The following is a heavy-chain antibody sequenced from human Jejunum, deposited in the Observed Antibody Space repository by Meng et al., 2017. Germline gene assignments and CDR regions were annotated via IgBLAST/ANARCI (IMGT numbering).Heavy chain of an antibody. CDR1: GGSISSSNR. CDR3: ARDWGCRDGSCFSGLLEY. D-gene: IGHD2-15*01. Sequence: QVLLQESGPGLVKPSGTLSLTCGVSGGSISSSNRWSWVRQAPRKGMEWLGEMYHGGDTNYNPSLETRVTISTVTSRNEFSLKLWSVTAADTAVYYCARDWGCRDGSCFSGLLEYWGQGILVTVSS. J-gene: IGHJ4*02. CDR2: MYHGGDT. V-gene: IGHV4-4*02.